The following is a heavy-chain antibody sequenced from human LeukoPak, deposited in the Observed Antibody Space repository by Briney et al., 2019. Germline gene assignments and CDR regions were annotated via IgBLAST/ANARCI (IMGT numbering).Heavy chain of an antibody. V-gene: IGHV3-43*01. J-gene: IGHJ4*02. CDR2: ISWNGARI. CDR1: GFTFAEYT. D-gene: IGHD6-19*01. CDR3: VKDLVAASENVRGWYPMDY. Sequence: PGGSLSLSCAAPGFTFAEYTMPWVRQAPGKGWGWVSLISWNGARIHYGDSVKGRFTISRDNSKNSLYLQMNSMRTEDTALYYCVKDLVAASENVRGWYPMDYWGQGTLVTVSS.